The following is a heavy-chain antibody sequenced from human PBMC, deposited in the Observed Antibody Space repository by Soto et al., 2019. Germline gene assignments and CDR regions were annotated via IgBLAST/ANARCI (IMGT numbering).Heavy chain of an antibody. Sequence: PGGSLRLSCAASGFTFSSYAMSWVRQAPGKGLEWLSGISGSGGSTYYADSVKGRFTISRDNSKNTLYLQMNSLRAEDTAVYYCAKAYGSGSYYPPGYWGQGTLVTVSS. CDR3: AKAYGSGSYYPPGY. CDR1: GFTFSSYA. V-gene: IGHV3-23*01. CDR2: ISGSGGST. D-gene: IGHD3-10*01. J-gene: IGHJ4*02.